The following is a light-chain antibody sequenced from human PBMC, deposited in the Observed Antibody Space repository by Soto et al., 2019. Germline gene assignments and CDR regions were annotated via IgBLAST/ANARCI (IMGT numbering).Light chain of an antibody. V-gene: IGKV1-5*03. CDR1: QSISSW. CDR2: KAS. Sequence: DIQMTQSPSTLSASVGDRVTITCRASQSISSWLAWYQQKPGKAPKLLIYKASSLESGVQSRFSGSGAGTEFTLTISSLQPDDFATYYCQQYNSYLRTFGQGTKLEIK. J-gene: IGKJ2*01. CDR3: QQYNSYLRT.